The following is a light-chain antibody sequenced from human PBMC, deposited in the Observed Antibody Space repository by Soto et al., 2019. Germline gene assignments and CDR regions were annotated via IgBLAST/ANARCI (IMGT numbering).Light chain of an antibody. V-gene: IGLV1-40*01. CDR3: QSYDSSLSGVV. CDR2: GNS. Sequence: QSVLTQPPSVSGAPGQRVTISCTGSSSNIGAGYDVHWYQQLPGTAPKLLIYGNSNRPSGVPDRFSGSKSGTSASLAITGLQAEDGGDYYCQSYDSSLSGVVFGGGTKLTVL. CDR1: SSNIGAGYD. J-gene: IGLJ2*01.